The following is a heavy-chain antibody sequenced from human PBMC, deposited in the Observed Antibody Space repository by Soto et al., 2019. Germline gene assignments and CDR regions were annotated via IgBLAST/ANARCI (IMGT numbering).Heavy chain of an antibody. CDR1: GFTFSSYS. V-gene: IGHV3-23*01. Sequence: GGSLRLSCAASGFTFSSYSMSWVRQAPGKGLEWVSAIGNSGTTTYYADSVKGRFTISRDNSKNTLYLQMNSLRAEDTAMYYCAKARCSTTNCYVPEFWGQGTLVTVSS. CDR3: AKARCSTTNCYVPEF. J-gene: IGHJ4*02. D-gene: IGHD2-2*01. CDR2: IGNSGTTT.